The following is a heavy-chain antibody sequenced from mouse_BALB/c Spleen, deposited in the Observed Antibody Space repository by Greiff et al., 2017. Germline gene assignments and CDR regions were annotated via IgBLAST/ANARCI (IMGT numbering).Heavy chain of an antibody. J-gene: IGHJ1*01. Sequence: QVQLKQSGPGLVAPSQSLSITCTVSGFSLTGYGVNWVRQPPGKGLEWLGMIWGDGSTDYNSALKSRLSISKDNSKSQVFLKMNSLKTDDTARYYCARDRGNYGYDALYFDVWGAGTTVTVSS. CDR1: GFSLTGYG. D-gene: IGHD2-2*01. CDR2: IWGDGST. CDR3: ARDRGNYGYDALYFDV. V-gene: IGHV2-6-7*01.